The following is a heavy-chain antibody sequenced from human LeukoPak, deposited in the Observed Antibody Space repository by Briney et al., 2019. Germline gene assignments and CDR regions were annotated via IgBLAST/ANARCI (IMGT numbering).Heavy chain of an antibody. V-gene: IGHV4-34*01. Sequence: SETLSLTCSVYGGSFSGYYWSWIRQPPGKGLEWIGEINHSGSTNYNPSLKSRVTISVDTSKNQFSLKLSSVTAADTAVYYCARVSYYYYYMDVWGKGTTVTVSS. CDR3: ARVSYYYYYMDV. CDR1: GGSFSGYY. CDR2: INHSGST. J-gene: IGHJ6*03.